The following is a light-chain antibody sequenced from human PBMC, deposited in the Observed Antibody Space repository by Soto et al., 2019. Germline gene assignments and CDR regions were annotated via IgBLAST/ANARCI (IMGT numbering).Light chain of an antibody. J-gene: IGLJ2*01. CDR1: SSDIGGFNF. V-gene: IGLV2-14*01. CDR3: GSYTSTTTVVL. CDR2: EVT. Sequence: QSALTQPASVSGSPGQSITISCTGTSSDIGGFNFVSWYQHHPGYAPQLIIYEVTNRPSGVSSRFSASKSGNTASLTISGLQPEDEADYYCGSYTSTTTVVLFGGGTKLTAL.